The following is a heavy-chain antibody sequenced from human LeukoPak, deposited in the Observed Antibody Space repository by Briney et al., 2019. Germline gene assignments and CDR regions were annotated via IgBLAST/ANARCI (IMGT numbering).Heavy chain of an antibody. V-gene: IGHV4-61*02. D-gene: IGHD6-19*01. CDR2: IYTSGST. CDR1: GDSISSGNYY. CDR3: ARGTYSGSSYYYYIHV. J-gene: IGHJ6*03. Sequence: SETLSLTCTVSGDSISSGNYYWTWIRQPAGERLEWIGRIYTSGSTKYNPSLKSRVTISLDTSKNQFSLKLSSVAAADTAVYYCARGTYSGSSYYYYIHVWGKGTTVTVSS.